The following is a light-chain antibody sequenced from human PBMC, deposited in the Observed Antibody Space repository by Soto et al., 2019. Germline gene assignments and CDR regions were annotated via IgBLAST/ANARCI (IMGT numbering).Light chain of an antibody. CDR1: QSVSTK. CDR2: DAS. V-gene: IGKV3-15*01. CDR3: HQYNNWPPWT. J-gene: IGKJ1*01. Sequence: EIVMTQSPATLSVSPGERATLSCRASQSVSTKLAWYQQKPGQAPRILIYDASTRATGIPARFSGSGSGTEFTLTISSLQSEDFAVYYCHQYNNWPPWTFGQGTKVDIK.